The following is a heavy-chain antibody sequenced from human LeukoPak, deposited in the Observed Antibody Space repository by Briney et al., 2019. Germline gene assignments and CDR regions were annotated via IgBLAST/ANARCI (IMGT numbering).Heavy chain of an antibody. CDR1: GFTFRSYA. Sequence: PGGSLRLSCAASGFTFRSYALTWVRRAPGKGLEWVATISGSGGSTYYAGSVKGRFTISRDNSKNTLFLQLSSLRADDTAVYYCARPTSGWSPFAYWGQGTLATVSS. D-gene: IGHD6-19*01. CDR2: ISGSGGST. V-gene: IGHV3-23*01. J-gene: IGHJ4*02. CDR3: ARPTSGWSPFAY.